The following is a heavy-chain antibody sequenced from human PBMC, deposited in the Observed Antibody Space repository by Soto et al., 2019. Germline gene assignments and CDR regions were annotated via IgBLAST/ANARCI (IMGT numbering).Heavy chain of an antibody. V-gene: IGHV1-8*01. CDR2: MNPNSGNT. Sequence: QVQLVQSGAEVKKPGASVKVSCKASGYTFTSYDINWVRQATGQGLEWMGWMNPNSGNTGYAQKFQGRVTMTRTTSISTAYMELSSLRSEDTAGYYCASAREYYYGMDVWGQGTTVTVSS. CDR1: GYTFTSYD. J-gene: IGHJ6*02. CDR3: ASAREYYYGMDV.